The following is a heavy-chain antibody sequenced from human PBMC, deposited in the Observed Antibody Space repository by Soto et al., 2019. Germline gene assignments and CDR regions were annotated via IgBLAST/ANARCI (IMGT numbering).Heavy chain of an antibody. CDR1: GGSFNTGAYY. V-gene: IGHV4-31*03. Sequence: QVQLQESGPGLVKPSQTLSLTCTVSGGSFNTGAYYWSWIRQHPGKGLEWIGYIYYSGSTYYNPSLKSRVIISVDTSKRQFSLKLSSVTAADTAVYYCARAGSSTLYNYYAMDVW. CDR3: ARAGSSTLYNYYAMDV. J-gene: IGHJ6*01. D-gene: IGHD2-2*01. CDR2: IYYSGST.